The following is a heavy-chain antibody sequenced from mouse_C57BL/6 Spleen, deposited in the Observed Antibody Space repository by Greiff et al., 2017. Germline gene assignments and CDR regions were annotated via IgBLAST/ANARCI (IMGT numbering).Heavy chain of an antibody. CDR3: ANYYEYDLLAMDY. Sequence: VQLQQSDAELVKPGASVKISCKVSGYTFTDHTIHWMKQRPEQGLEWIGYIYPRDGSTKYNEKFKGKATLTADKSSSTAYMQLNSLTSEDSAVYFCANYYEYDLLAMDYWGQGTSVTVSS. V-gene: IGHV1-78*01. J-gene: IGHJ4*01. D-gene: IGHD2-4*01. CDR2: IYPRDGST. CDR1: GYTFTDHT.